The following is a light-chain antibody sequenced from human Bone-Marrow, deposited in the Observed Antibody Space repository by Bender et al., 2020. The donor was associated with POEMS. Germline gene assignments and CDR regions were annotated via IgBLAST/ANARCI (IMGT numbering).Light chain of an antibody. CDR2: RNS. J-gene: IGLJ2*01. CDR1: SSNIGSNS. CDR3: AAWDDSLNGVI. Sequence: QSVLTQSPSASGTPGQRVTISCSGGSSNIGSNSVNWYQQLPGTAPKLLIYRNSQRPSGVPDRFSGSKSGTSGSLAISGLQSEDEADYYCAAWDDSLNGVIFGGGTKVTVL. V-gene: IGLV1-44*01.